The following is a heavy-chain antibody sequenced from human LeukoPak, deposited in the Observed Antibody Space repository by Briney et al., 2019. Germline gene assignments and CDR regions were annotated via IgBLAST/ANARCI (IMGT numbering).Heavy chain of an antibody. D-gene: IGHD2-8*01. V-gene: IGHV3-23*01. Sequence: GGSLRLSCAASGFTFSSYAMSWVRQAPGKGLEWVSAISGSGGSTYYADSVKGRFTISRDNSKNTLYLRMNSLRAEDTAVYYCAKDLGYCTNGVCTDDYWGQGTLVTVSS. J-gene: IGHJ4*02. CDR1: GFTFSSYA. CDR3: AKDLGYCTNGVCTDDY. CDR2: ISGSGGST.